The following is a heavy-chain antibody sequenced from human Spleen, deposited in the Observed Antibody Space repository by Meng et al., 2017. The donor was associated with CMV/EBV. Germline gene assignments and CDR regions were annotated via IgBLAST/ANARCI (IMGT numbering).Heavy chain of an antibody. CDR3: VKDRNYDQAYGMDV. V-gene: IGHV3-21*04. D-gene: IGHD1-7*01. Sequence: GGSLRLSCAASGFTFSSYSMNWVRQAPGKGLEWVSSTSSSSSYIYYADSVKGRFTISRDNAKNSLLLQMNSLRAEDTALYYCVKDRNYDQAYGMDVWGQGTTVTVSS. J-gene: IGHJ6*02. CDR2: TSSSSSYI. CDR1: GFTFSSYS.